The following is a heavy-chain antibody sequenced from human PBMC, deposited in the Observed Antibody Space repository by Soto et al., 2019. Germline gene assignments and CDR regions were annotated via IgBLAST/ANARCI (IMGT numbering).Heavy chain of an antibody. Sequence: VGSLRLSCAASGFTFSSYAMNWVRQAPGKGLEWVSYISSSSARIEYADSVKGRFTISRDNAKKSLYLQMNSLRDEDTAVYYCASDRSLGSTLYFHLDYWGQGALVTVSS. D-gene: IGHD1-26*01. V-gene: IGHV3-48*02. CDR3: ASDRSLGSTLYFHLDY. CDR2: ISSSSARI. J-gene: IGHJ4*02. CDR1: GFTFSSYA.